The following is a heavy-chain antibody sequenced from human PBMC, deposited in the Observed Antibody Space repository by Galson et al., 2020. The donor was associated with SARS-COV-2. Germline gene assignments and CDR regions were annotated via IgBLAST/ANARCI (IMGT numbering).Heavy chain of an antibody. Sequence: PGGSLRLSCAASGFTFSSYAVHWVRQAPGKGLEWVTFISYDGSVTYYADSVQGRFTISRDNSKNTVYLQMNSLRVEDTAVYYCARDRSRSYTIDYWGQGTLVTVSS. CDR3: ARDRSRSYTIDY. J-gene: IGHJ4*02. CDR2: ISYDGSVT. CDR1: GFTFSSYA. D-gene: IGHD3-10*01. V-gene: IGHV3-30*04.